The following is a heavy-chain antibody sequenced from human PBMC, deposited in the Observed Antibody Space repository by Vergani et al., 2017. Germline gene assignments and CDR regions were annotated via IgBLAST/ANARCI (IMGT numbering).Heavy chain of an antibody. V-gene: IGHV4-61*02. Sequence: QVQLQESGPGLVKPSQTLSLTCTVSGGSFSTGGQSWTWLRQSAGKGLEWIGRIYTSGATNYNPSLRSRAIMSVDASNKQFSLKLTSVTAADTAVYYCAREGGEYDKDALDVWGQGTKVTVTS. J-gene: IGHJ3*01. CDR2: IYTSGAT. D-gene: IGHD2-21*01. CDR3: AREGGEYDKDALDV. CDR1: GGSFSTGGQS.